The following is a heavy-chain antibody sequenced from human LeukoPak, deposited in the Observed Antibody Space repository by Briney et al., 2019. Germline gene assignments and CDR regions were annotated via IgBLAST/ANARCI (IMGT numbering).Heavy chain of an antibody. D-gene: IGHD3-22*01. Sequence: ASVKVSCKASGYTFTGYYMHLVRQAPGQGLEWMGWINPNSGGTNYAQKFQGRVTMTRDTSISTAYMELSRLRSDDTAVYYCARAYYYDSSGYYVAFDIWGQGTMVTVSS. CDR1: GYTFTGYY. CDR3: ARAYYYDSSGYYVAFDI. V-gene: IGHV1-2*02. J-gene: IGHJ3*02. CDR2: INPNSGGT.